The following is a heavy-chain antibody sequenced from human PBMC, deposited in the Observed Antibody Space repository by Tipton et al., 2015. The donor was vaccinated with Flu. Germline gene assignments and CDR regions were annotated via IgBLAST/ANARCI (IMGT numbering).Heavy chain of an antibody. V-gene: IGHV4-4*07. CDR1: GGSISSYY. J-gene: IGHJ4*02. CDR3: ARGAYYYDSSGYVDYFDY. D-gene: IGHD3-22*01. Sequence: TLSLTCTVSGGSISSYYWSWIRQPAGKGLEWIGRIYTSGSTNYNPSLKSRVTMSVDTSKNQFSLKLRSVTAADTAVYYCARGAYYYDSSGYVDYFDYWGQGTLVTVSS. CDR2: IYTSGST.